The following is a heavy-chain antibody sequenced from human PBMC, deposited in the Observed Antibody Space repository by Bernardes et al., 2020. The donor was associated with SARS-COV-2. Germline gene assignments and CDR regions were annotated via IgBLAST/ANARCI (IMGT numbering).Heavy chain of an antibody. Sequence: GGSLRLSCAASGFTFTSSVMSWVRQAPGTGLAWVSGSGAGTYYADSVKGRFTMSRDSFKNTVYLQMNSLRVEDTAVYYCVKDHSVGTLGYFDSWGQGTLVTVSS. D-gene: IGHD1-26*01. J-gene: IGHJ4*02. V-gene: IGHV3-23*01. CDR1: GFTFTSSV. CDR3: VKDHSVGTLGYFDS. CDR2: SGAGT.